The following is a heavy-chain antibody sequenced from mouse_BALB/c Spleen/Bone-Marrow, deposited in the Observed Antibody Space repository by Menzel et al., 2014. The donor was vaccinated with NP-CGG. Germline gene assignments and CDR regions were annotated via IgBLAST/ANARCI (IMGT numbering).Heavy chain of an antibody. D-gene: IGHD1-1*01. J-gene: IGHJ3*01. CDR1: GYTFTSYW. CDR3: ARDSITTVVATDY. Sequence: QVQLKESGAELVKPGASVKLSCKASGYTFTSYWMHWVKQRPGQGLEWIGEINPSNGRTNYNEKFKGKATLTVDKSSSTAYMQLSSLTSEDSAVYYCARDSITTVVATDYWGQGTLVTVSA. CDR2: INPSNGRT. V-gene: IGHV1S81*02.